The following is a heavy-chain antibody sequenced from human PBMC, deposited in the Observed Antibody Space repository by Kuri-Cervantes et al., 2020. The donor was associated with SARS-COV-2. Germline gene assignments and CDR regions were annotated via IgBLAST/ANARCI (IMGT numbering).Heavy chain of an antibody. J-gene: IGHJ4*02. CDR3: AFNCGTGSYFY. D-gene: IGHD3-10*01. Sequence: SETLSLTCAVSGGSISSSNWWSWVRQPPGKGLEWIGEIHRTGTTNYNPPLESRVTISVDRSKNQFSLTLRSVTAADTAVYYCAFNCGTGSYFYWGQGTLVTVSS. V-gene: IGHV4-4*02. CDR2: IHRTGTT. CDR1: GGSISSSNW.